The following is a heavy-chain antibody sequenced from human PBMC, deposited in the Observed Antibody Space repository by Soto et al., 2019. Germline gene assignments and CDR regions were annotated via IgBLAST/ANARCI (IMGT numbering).Heavy chain of an antibody. J-gene: IGHJ4*02. CDR2: IYHSGST. CDR1: SGSISSSNW. D-gene: IGHD3-3*01. Sequence: QVQLQESGPGLVKPSGTLSLTCAVSSGSISSSNWWSWVRQPPGKGLEWLGEIYHSGSTNYNPSLKSRVNISVDQSKNQFSLKLSSVTAADTAVYYCARVKPGLYYELTPWGQGTLVTVSS. V-gene: IGHV4-4*02. CDR3: ARVKPGLYYELTP.